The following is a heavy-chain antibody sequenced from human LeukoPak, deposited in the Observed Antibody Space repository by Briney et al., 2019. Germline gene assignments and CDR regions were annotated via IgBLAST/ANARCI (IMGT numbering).Heavy chain of an antibody. Sequence: ASVKVSCKASGYTFTGYYMHWVRQAPGQGLEWMGWINPNSGGTNYAQKFLGRVTVTRDTSISTAYMELGRLRSDDTAVYYCVKSPALYYFGYWGQGTLVTVSS. J-gene: IGHJ4*02. CDR3: VKSPALYYFGY. V-gene: IGHV1-2*02. CDR1: GYTFTGYY. CDR2: INPNSGGT.